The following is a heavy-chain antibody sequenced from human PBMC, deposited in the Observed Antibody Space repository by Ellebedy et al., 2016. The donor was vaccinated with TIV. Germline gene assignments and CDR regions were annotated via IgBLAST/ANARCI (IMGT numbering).Heavy chain of an antibody. Sequence: GESLKISXVGSGFIFSAYDMHWVRQAPGKGLEWVAVISIDGSKKYYVDSVKGRFTISRDNDRGMVYLQMNSLRPEDTSVYYCAKGVGKGSGYDFILGNWGQGTLVAVSS. V-gene: IGHV3-30*18. J-gene: IGHJ4*02. CDR1: GFIFSAYD. D-gene: IGHD5-12*01. CDR3: AKGVGKGSGYDFILGN. CDR2: ISIDGSKK.